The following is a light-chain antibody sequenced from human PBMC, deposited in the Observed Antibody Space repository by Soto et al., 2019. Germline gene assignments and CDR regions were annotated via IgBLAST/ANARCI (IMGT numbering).Light chain of an antibody. CDR2: GAS. J-gene: IGKJ2*01. V-gene: IGKV3-15*01. CDR3: HQYNNWPPYT. Sequence: VMTQSPATLSASPGESVILSCRASQNIGNNLAWYQQKPGQAPRLLMYGASSRASDTPARFSGSGSATDFTLTISSLQSEDFAVYYCHQYNNWPPYTFGQGTKLEIK. CDR1: QNIGNN.